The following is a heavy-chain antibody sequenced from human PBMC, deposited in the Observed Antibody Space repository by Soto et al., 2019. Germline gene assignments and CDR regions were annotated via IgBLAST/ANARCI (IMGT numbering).Heavy chain of an antibody. CDR2: IYHSGST. CDR1: GGSISSGGYS. J-gene: IGHJ5*02. CDR3: ARSPGMVRGGNWFDP. V-gene: IGHV4-30-2*01. D-gene: IGHD3-10*01. Sequence: QLQLQESGSGLVKPSQTLSLTCAVSGGSISSGGYSWSWIRQPPGKGLEWIGYIYHSGSTYYNPSLKSRVTIPVDRSKNQFSLKLRSVAAADTAVYYCARSPGMVRGGNWFDPWGQGTLVTVSS.